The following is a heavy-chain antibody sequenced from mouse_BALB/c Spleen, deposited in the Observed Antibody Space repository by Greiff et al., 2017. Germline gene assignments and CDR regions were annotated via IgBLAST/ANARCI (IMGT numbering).Heavy chain of an antibody. D-gene: IGHD2-1*01. CDR3: ARSYYGNYDYYAMDY. V-gene: IGHV5-17*02. Sequence: EVKLMESGGGLVQPGGSRKLSCAASGFTFSSFGMHWVRQAPEKGLEWVAYISSGSSTIYYADTVKGRFTISRDNPKNTLFLQMTSLRSEDTAMYYCARSYYGNYDYYAMDYWGQGTSVTVSS. CDR2: ISSGSSTI. J-gene: IGHJ4*01. CDR1: GFTFSSFG.